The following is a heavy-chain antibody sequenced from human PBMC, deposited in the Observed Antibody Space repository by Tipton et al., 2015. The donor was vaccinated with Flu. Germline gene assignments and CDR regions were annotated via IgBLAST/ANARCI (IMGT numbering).Heavy chain of an antibody. V-gene: IGHV4-4*07. CDR2: IYTSGST. D-gene: IGHD3-3*01. CDR3: ARGLYDFWSGYYTPSLFDY. CDR1: GGSISSYY. Sequence: TLSLTCTVSGGSISSYYWSWIRQPAGKGLGWIGRIYTSGSTNYNPSLKSRVTISLDTSKNQFSLKLSSVTAADTAVYYCARGLYDFWSGYYTPSLFDYWGQGTLVTVSS. J-gene: IGHJ4*02.